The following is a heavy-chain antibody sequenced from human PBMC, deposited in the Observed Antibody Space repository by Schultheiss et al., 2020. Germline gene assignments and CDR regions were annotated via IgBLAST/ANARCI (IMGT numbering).Heavy chain of an antibody. CDR3: ARVVSMRTPGATTVTTLDAFDI. Sequence: GGSLRLSCAASGFTFSSYSMNWVRQAPGKGLEWVANIKQDGSEKYYVDSVKGRFSISRDNSKNTLYLQMNSLRAEDTAVYYCARVVSMRTPGATTVTTLDAFDIWGQGTMVTVSS. CDR1: GFTFSSYS. CDR2: IKQDGSEK. J-gene: IGHJ3*02. D-gene: IGHD4-17*01. V-gene: IGHV3-7*01.